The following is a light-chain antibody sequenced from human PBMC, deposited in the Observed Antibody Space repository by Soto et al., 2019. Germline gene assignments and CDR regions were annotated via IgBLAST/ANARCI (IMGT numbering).Light chain of an antibody. CDR3: QQYNNWPRT. CDR1: QTISKD. V-gene: IGKV3-15*01. J-gene: IGKJ1*01. CDR2: GAS. Sequence: ERMMTQSPTTLSLSQGETATLSCRASQTISKDLAWYQQKPGQAPRLLIYGASTRATGIPARFSGSGSGTEFTLTISSLQSEDFAVYYCQQYNNWPRTFGQGTKV.